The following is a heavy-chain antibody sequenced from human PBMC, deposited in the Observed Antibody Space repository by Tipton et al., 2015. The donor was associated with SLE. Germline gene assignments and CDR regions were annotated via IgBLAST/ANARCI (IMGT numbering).Heavy chain of an antibody. CDR3: ARGGVGGSGSPGWFDP. J-gene: IGHJ5*02. CDR2: IYTSGST. Sequence: TLSLTCTVSGGSISSYYWSWIRQPPGKGLEWIGYIYTSGSTNYNPSLKSRVTISVDTSKNQFSLKLSSVTAADTAVYYCARGGVGGSGSPGWFDPWGQGTLVTVSS. V-gene: IGHV4-4*09. CDR1: GGSISSYY. D-gene: IGHD3-10*01.